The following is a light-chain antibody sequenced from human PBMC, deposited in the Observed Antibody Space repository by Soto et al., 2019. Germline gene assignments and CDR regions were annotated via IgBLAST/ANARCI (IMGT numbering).Light chain of an antibody. J-gene: IGLJ1*01. CDR1: SSDVGGYNY. V-gene: IGLV2-14*01. CDR3: SSYTSMSTVI. Sequence: QSVLTQPASVSGSPGQSITISCTGTSSDVGGYNYVSWYQQHPGKAPRLMIYEVTYRPSGVSNRFSGSKSGNSASLTISGLQAEDEADYFCSSYTSMSTVIFGTGTKVTVL. CDR2: EVT.